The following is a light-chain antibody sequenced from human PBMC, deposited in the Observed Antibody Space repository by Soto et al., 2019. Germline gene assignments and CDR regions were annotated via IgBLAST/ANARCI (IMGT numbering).Light chain of an antibody. Sequence: DLQMTQSPSSLSASVGDRVTITCRASQSISNYLNWFQQRPGKAPKLLVHAASSLESGVPGRFSGSGSGTDFTLTISSLQPEDFATYYCQQAYSTPRTTFGQGTKLEIK. CDR3: QQAYSTPRTT. V-gene: IGKV1-39*01. CDR2: AAS. CDR1: QSISNY. J-gene: IGKJ2*01.